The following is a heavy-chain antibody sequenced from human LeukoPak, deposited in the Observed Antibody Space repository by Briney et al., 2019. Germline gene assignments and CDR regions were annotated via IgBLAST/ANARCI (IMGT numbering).Heavy chain of an antibody. CDR3: ARAYDSSGYSTGYYYYGMDV. J-gene: IGHJ6*02. Sequence: SVKVSCKASGGTFSSYAISWVRQAPGQGLEWMGRIIPILGIANYAQKFQGRVTITADKSTSTAYMELSSLRSEDTAVYYCARAYDSSGYSTGYYYYGMDVWGQGTTVTVSS. CDR2: IIPILGIA. V-gene: IGHV1-69*04. CDR1: GGTFSSYA. D-gene: IGHD3-22*01.